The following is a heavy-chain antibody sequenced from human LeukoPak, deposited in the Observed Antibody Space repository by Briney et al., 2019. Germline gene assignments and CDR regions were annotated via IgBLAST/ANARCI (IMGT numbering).Heavy chain of an antibody. V-gene: IGHV4-59*01. CDR3: AREDREYQLLSLSYYYYYYMDV. J-gene: IGHJ6*03. D-gene: IGHD2-2*01. Sequence: SETLSLTCTVSSGSIRTYYWSWIRQPPGKGLEWIGYMYHNGSTNYNPSLRSRVTISVDTSKNQFSLKLSSVTAADTAVYYCAREDREYQLLSLSYYYYYYMDVWGKGTTVTVSS. CDR1: SGSIRTYY. CDR2: MYHNGST.